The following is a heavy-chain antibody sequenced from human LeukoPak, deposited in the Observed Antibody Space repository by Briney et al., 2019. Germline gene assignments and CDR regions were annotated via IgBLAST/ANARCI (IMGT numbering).Heavy chain of an antibody. CDR2: NSGSGGSP. D-gene: IGHD2-15*01. Sequence: PGGSLRLSCAASGFTFSSYVMSWVRQAPGKGLEWVSANSGSGGSPYYADSVKGRFTISRDNSKNTLYLQMDSLRAEDTAVYYCARGAGVVADLWGKGTLVIVSS. CDR3: ARGAGVVADL. V-gene: IGHV3-23*01. CDR1: GFTFSSYV. J-gene: IGHJ5*02.